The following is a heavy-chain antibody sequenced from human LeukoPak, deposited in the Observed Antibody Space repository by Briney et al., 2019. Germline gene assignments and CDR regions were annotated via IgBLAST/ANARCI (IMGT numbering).Heavy chain of an antibody. CDR3: ARESLGDSSGYYFDAFDI. D-gene: IGHD3-22*01. V-gene: IGHV3-33*01. Sequence: PGRSLRLSCAASGFTFSSYGMHWVRQAPGKGLEWVAVIWYDGSNKYYADSVKGRFTISRDNSKNTLYLQMNSLRAEDTAVYYCARESLGDSSGYYFDAFDIWGQGTMVTVSS. J-gene: IGHJ3*02. CDR1: GFTFSSYG. CDR2: IWYDGSNK.